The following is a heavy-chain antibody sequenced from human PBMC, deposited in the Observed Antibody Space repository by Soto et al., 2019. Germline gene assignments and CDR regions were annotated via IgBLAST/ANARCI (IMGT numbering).Heavy chain of an antibody. V-gene: IGHV1-24*01. D-gene: IGHD2-21*02. CDR1: GYTLTELS. Sequence: GASVKVSCKVSGYTLTELSMHWVRQAPGKGLEWMGGFDPEDGETIYAQKFQGRVTMTEDTSTDTAYMELSSLRSEDTAVYYCATEYCGGDCYSYFQHWGQGTLVTVSS. CDR2: FDPEDGET. J-gene: IGHJ1*01. CDR3: ATEYCGGDCYSYFQH.